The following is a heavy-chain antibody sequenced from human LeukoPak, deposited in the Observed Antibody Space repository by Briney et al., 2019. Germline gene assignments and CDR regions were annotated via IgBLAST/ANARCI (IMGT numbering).Heavy chain of an antibody. CDR1: GGTFSSYA. J-gene: IGHJ5*02. CDR2: IIPIFGTA. CDR3: ARGQNVLRFLEWFNWFDP. V-gene: IGHV1-69*05. Sequence: ASVKVSCXASGGTFSSYAISWVRQAPGQGLEWMGRIIPIFGTANYAQKFQGRVTITTDESTSTAYMELSSLRSEDTAVYYCARGQNVLRFLEWFNWFDPWGQGTLVTVSS. D-gene: IGHD3-3*01.